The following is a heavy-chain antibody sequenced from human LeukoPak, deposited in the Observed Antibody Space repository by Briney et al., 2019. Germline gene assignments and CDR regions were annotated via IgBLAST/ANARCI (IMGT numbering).Heavy chain of an antibody. CDR2: INWSGCRT. CDR3: ASAVGAGYYFDY. D-gene: IGHD1-26*01. V-gene: IGHV3-20*04. CDR1: GFTVDDYG. J-gene: IGHJ4*02. Sequence: RSGGSLRLSCAASGFTVDDYGMSWVRQAPGKGLEWVSGINWSGCRTVYADSMKGRFTISRDNAKNSLYLQMNSLRAEDTAFYYCASAVGAGYYFDYWGQGTLVTVPS.